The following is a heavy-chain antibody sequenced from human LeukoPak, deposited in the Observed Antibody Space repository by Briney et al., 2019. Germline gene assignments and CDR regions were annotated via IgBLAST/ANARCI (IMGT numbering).Heavy chain of an antibody. CDR2: TRNKANSYTT. CDR1: GFTFSDHY. V-gene: IGHV3-72*01. D-gene: IGHD6-6*01. CDR3: ARGVREYSSSSGMY. J-gene: IGHJ4*02. Sequence: GSLRLSCAASGFTFSDHYMDWVRQAPGKGLEWVGRTRNKANSYTTEYAASVKGRFTISRDDSKNSLYLQMNSLKTEDTAVYYCARGVREYSSSSGMYWGQGTLVTVSS.